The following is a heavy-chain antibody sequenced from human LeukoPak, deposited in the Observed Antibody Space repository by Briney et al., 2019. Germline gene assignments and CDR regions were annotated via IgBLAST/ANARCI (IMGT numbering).Heavy chain of an antibody. D-gene: IGHD2-21*02. CDR1: GFTFSSYG. V-gene: IGHV3-21*01. Sequence: GGSLRLSCAASGFTFSSYGMNWVRQAPGKGLEWVSSIGSSSDYIYYADSVRDRFTISRDNAKNSLYLQMNSLRAEDTAIYYCARTYGGDGGQRFDYWGQGTLVTVSS. J-gene: IGHJ4*02. CDR2: IGSSSDYI. CDR3: ARTYGGDGGQRFDY.